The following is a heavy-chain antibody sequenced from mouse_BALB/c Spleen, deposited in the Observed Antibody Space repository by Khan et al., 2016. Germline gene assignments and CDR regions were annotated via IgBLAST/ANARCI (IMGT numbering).Heavy chain of an antibody. J-gene: IGHJ1*01. D-gene: IGHD1-1*01. Sequence: VQLKQSGPELMKPGASVKISCKASGYSFTNYYMHWVKQSHGKSLEWIGYIDPFNGGTGYNLKFKGKATLTVDNSSSTAYMHLSSLTSEDSAVYYCGRGDYNGSSYWYFDVWGAGTTVTVSS. CDR3: GRGDYNGSSYWYFDV. CDR2: IDPFNGGT. V-gene: IGHV1S135*01. CDR1: GYSFTNYY.